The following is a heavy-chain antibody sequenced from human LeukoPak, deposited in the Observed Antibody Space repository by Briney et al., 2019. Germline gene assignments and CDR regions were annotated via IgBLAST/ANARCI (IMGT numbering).Heavy chain of an antibody. V-gene: IGHV1-69*05. CDR3: ARAYNGWSGYYPRPRYYYYYMDV. CDR1: GGTFSSYA. Sequence: ASVKVSCKASGGTFSSYAISWVRQAPGQGLEWMGGIIPIFGTANYAQKFQGRVTITRNTSISTAYMELSSLRSEDTAVYYCARAYNGWSGYYPRPRYYYYYMDVWGKGTTVTVSS. CDR2: IIPIFGTA. J-gene: IGHJ6*03. D-gene: IGHD3-3*01.